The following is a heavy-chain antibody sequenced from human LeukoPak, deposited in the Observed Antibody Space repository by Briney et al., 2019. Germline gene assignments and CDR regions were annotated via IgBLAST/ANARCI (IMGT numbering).Heavy chain of an antibody. CDR2: IKQDGSEK. J-gene: IGHJ6*02. D-gene: IGHD2-15*01. CDR1: GFTFSSYW. V-gene: IGHV3-7*01. CDR3: ARDLLYCSGGSCYSTPFRYYYYGMDV. Sequence: QPGGSLRLSCAASGFTFSSYWMSWVRQAPGKGLEWVANIKQDGSEKYYVDSVKGRFTISRDNAKNSLYLQMNSLRAENTAVYYCARDLLYCSGGSCYSTPFRYYYYGMDVWGQGTTVTVSS.